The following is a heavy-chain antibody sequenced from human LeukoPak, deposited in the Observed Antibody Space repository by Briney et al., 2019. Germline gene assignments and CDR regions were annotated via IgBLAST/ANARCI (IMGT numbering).Heavy chain of an antibody. V-gene: IGHV1-69*13. CDR1: GGTFSSYA. Sequence: SVKVSCKASGGTFSSYAISWVRQAPGQGLEWMGGIIPIFGTANYAQKFQGRVTITADESTSTAYMELSSLRSEDTAVYYCARERHGSGSYSLFDYWGQGTLVTVSS. CDR3: ARERHGSGSYSLFDY. J-gene: IGHJ4*02. CDR2: IIPIFGTA. D-gene: IGHD3-10*01.